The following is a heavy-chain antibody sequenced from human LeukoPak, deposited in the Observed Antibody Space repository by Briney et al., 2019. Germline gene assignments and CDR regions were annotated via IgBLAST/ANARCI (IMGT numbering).Heavy chain of an antibody. J-gene: IGHJ4*02. CDR3: ARSAR. V-gene: IGHV3-30*04. Sequence: GGSLRLSCADPGFTLSSYAMHWVRQAPGKGLECGVVISYVESNKYYADSVKGRFTISTDNSKNTLYLQMNSLRADDTAVCSCARSARCGQGTLITVSS. CDR1: GFTLSSYA. CDR2: ISYVESNK.